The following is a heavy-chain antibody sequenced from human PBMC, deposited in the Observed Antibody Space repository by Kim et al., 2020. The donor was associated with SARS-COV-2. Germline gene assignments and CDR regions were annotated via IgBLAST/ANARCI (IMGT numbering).Heavy chain of an antibody. CDR3: ARDGYDSSEGMDV. Sequence: SETLSLTCTVSGGSISSGGYYWSWIRQHPGKGLEWIGYIYYSGSTYYNPSLKSRVTISVDTSKNQFSLKLSSVTAADTAVYYCARDGYDSSEGMDVWGQGTTVTVSS. J-gene: IGHJ6*02. CDR1: GGSISSGGYY. CDR2: IYYSGST. D-gene: IGHD3-22*01. V-gene: IGHV4-31*03.